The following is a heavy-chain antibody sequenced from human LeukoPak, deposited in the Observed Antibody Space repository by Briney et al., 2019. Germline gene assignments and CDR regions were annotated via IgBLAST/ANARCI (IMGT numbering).Heavy chain of an antibody. V-gene: IGHV4-59*08. D-gene: IGHD1-26*01. CDR2: IHYTGTT. CDR3: ATNRAGTYDRPFDI. Sequence: ASETLSLTCIVSGGSINNHYWTWIRQTPGKGLEWIGDIHYTGTTKYNPSLKSRVTISIDTSKNQFSLELSSVTATDTAVYFCATNRAGTYDRPFDIWGXXTXXTVSS. CDR1: GGSINNHY. J-gene: IGHJ3*02.